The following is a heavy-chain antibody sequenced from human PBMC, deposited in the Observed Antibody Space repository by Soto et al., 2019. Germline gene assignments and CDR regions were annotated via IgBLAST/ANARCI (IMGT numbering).Heavy chain of an antibody. Sequence: GGSLGLSCAASGFTFSSYAMSWVRQAPGKGLEWVSAISGSGGSTYYADSVKGRFTISRDNSKNTLYLQMNSLRAEDTAVYYCAKASYNWNYWYFDLWGRGTLVTVSS. CDR1: GFTFSSYA. CDR2: ISGSGGST. D-gene: IGHD1-20*01. V-gene: IGHV3-23*01. J-gene: IGHJ2*01. CDR3: AKASYNWNYWYFDL.